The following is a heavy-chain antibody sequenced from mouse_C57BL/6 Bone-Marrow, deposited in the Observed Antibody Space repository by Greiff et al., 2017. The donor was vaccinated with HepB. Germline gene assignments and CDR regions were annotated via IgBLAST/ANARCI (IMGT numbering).Heavy chain of an antibody. Sequence: VQLKQSGPELVKPGASVKISCKASGYSFTDYNMNWVKQSNGKSLEWIGVINPNYGTTSYNQKFKGKATLTVDQSSSTAYMQLNSLTSEDSAVYYCARGRLPGTWRYFDVWGTGTTVTVSS. CDR1: GYSFTDYN. CDR2: INPNYGTT. D-gene: IGHD4-1*01. CDR3: ARGRLPGTWRYFDV. J-gene: IGHJ1*03. V-gene: IGHV1-39*01.